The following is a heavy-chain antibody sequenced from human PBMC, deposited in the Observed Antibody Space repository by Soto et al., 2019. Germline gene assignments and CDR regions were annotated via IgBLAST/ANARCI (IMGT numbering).Heavy chain of an antibody. V-gene: IGHV3-33*01. J-gene: IGHJ5*02. CDR3: ARDGGGRDGYTVGCNLFDP. D-gene: IGHD2-15*01. CDR1: GFTFSSYG. CDR2: IWYDGSNK. Sequence: PGGSLRLSCAASGFTFSSYGMHWVRQAPGKGLEWVAVIWYDGSNKYYADSVKGRFTISRDNSKNTLYLQMNSLRAEDTAVYYCARDGGGRDGYTVGCNLFDPWGQGTLVTVSS.